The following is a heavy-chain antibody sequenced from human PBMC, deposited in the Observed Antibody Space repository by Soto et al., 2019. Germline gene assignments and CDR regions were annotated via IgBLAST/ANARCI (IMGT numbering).Heavy chain of an antibody. Sequence: QVQLVESGGGVVQPGRSLRLSCAASGFSFTTYVMHWVRQAPGKGLEWVAVISHDGSEKYYVDSVKGRFTISKDNSKNTLYLQMNSLRPEDTAVYYCAKSPNFYCSSPNCYKYYFDHWGQGTRVTVSS. D-gene: IGHD2-2*02. CDR2: ISHDGSEK. V-gene: IGHV3-30*18. J-gene: IGHJ4*02. CDR3: AKSPNFYCSSPNCYKYYFDH. CDR1: GFSFTTYV.